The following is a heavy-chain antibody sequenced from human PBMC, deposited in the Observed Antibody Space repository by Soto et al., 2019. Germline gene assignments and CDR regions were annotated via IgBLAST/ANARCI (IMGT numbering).Heavy chain of an antibody. V-gene: IGHV1-2*02. CDR1: GYTFTDLF. CDR3: AAGPHDYGAS. CDR2: INPISGGS. Sequence: ASVKVSCKASGYTFTDLFMHWVRQTPGQGLEWMGWINPISGGSSFAQKFQGRVILTRDTSITTAYMELRWLRSDDTAVYYCAAGPHDYGASWGQGTLVTVSS. D-gene: IGHD4-17*01. J-gene: IGHJ5*02.